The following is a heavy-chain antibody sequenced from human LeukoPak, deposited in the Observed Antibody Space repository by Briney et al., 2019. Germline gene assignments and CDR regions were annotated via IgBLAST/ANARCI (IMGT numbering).Heavy chain of an antibody. J-gene: IGHJ3*02. D-gene: IGHD3-22*01. Sequence: ASVKVSCKASGYTFTGYYMHWVRQAPGQGLEWMGRINPNSGGTNYAQKFQGRATMTRDTSIGTAYMELSRLRSDDTAVYYCARLSTIVVVINEWDAFDIWGQGTMVTVSS. V-gene: IGHV1-2*06. CDR3: ARLSTIVVVINEWDAFDI. CDR2: INPNSGGT. CDR1: GYTFTGYY.